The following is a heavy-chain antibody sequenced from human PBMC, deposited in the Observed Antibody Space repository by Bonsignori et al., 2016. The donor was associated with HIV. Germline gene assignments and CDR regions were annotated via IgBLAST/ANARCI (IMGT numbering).Heavy chain of an antibody. V-gene: IGHV4-39*07. D-gene: IGHD2-15*01. CDR2: IYYSGST. Sequence: WIRQPPGKGLEWIGSIYYSGSTYYNPSLKSRVTISVDTSKNQFSLKLSSVTAADTAVYYCARDSVVGAPYYYYYMDVWGKGTTVTVSS. J-gene: IGHJ6*03. CDR3: ARDSVVGAPYYYYYMDV.